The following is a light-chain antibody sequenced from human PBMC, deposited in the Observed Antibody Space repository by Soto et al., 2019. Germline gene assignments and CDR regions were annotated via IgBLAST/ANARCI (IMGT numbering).Light chain of an antibody. J-gene: IGKJ2*01. CDR1: QSVSSSD. CDR2: GAS. Sequence: IVLTQSPGTLSLSPGDRATLSCRASQSVSSSDLAWYQQKPGQAPRLLTYGASTRATGIPDRFSGSGSGTDFTLTISRLEPEDFAVYYCQQYGGSPLYTFGQGTKLEIK. V-gene: IGKV3-20*01. CDR3: QQYGGSPLYT.